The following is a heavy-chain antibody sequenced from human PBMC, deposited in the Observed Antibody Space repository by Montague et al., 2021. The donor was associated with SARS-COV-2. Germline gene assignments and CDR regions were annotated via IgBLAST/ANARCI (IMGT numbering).Heavy chain of an antibody. CDR2: INHSGST. CDR1: SGSFSGYY. J-gene: IGHJ6*02. D-gene: IGHD3-10*01. CDR3: ARVRYYCSGTSWCMDV. Sequence: SETLSLTCAVYSGSFSGYYWSWIRQPPGKGLEWMGEINHSGSTNYSPSLKSRVTISVDTFKNQFSLKLSSVTAADTALYYCARVRYYCSGTSWCMDVWGQGTPVTVSS. V-gene: IGHV4-34*01.